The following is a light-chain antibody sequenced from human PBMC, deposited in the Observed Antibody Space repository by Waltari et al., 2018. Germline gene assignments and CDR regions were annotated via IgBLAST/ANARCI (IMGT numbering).Light chain of an antibody. J-gene: IGLJ1*01. CDR3: QVWEISRDHYV. Sequence: SYVLTQPPPVSVAPGESARITCGGNNTRTKSVHGSPQKPGQAPVFVIYSDSDRPAGIPERFSGANSGNTATLTISRVEAGDEADYYCQVWEISRDHYVFGSGTEVTVL. V-gene: IGLV3-21*01. CDR2: SDS. CDR1: NTRTKS.